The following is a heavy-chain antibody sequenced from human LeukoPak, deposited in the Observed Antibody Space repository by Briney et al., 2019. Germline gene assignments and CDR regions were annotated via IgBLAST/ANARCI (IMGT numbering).Heavy chain of an antibody. CDR1: GYTFTNFA. D-gene: IGHD5-24*01. CDR3: ARNRDGYNDY. V-gene: IGHV7-4-1*01. CDR2: INTNTGNP. J-gene: IGHJ4*02. Sequence: ASVKISCKASGYTFTNFAMNWVRQAPGQGLEWMGWINTNTGNPTYARDFTGRFVFSLDTSVRTAYLQIDSLRPEDTAVYYCARNRDGYNDYWGQGTLVTVSS.